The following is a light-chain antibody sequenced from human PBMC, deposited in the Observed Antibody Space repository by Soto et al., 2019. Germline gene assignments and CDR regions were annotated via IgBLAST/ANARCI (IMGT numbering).Light chain of an antibody. Sequence: QSALTQPASVSGSPGQSITISCIGTSGDVGGFYYVSWYQHHPGKAPRLVIYDVSRRPAGASDRFSGSKSGSTASLTISSLQAEDEADYYCVSFTVHYSYVFGTGTKLTVL. V-gene: IGLV2-14*01. J-gene: IGLJ1*01. CDR3: VSFTVHYSYV. CDR1: SGDVGGFYY. CDR2: DVS.